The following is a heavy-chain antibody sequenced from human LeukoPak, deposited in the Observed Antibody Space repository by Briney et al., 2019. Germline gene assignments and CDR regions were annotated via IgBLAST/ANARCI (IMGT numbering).Heavy chain of an antibody. CDR2: IGTAGDT. CDR3: ARGDCSSTICYTRYYCMDV. D-gene: IGHD2-2*02. CDR1: GFTFSSYD. J-gene: IGHJ6*03. V-gene: IGHV3-13*01. Sequence: GGSLRLSCAASGFTFSSYDMHWVRQATGKGLEWVSAIGTAGDTYYPGSVKGRFTISRDNAKNSLYLQMNSLRAEDTAVYYCARGDCSSTICYTRYYCMDVWGKGTTVTVSS.